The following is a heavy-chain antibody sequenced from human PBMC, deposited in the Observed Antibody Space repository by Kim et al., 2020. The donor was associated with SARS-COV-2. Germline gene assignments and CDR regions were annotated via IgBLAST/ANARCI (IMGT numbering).Heavy chain of an antibody. Sequence: QKLQGGVTMTTDTSTSTAYMELRSLRSDDTAVYYCARDVDVLMVYAMFDYWGQGTLVTVSS. V-gene: IGHV1-18*01. D-gene: IGHD2-8*01. CDR3: ARDVDVLMVYAMFDY. J-gene: IGHJ4*02.